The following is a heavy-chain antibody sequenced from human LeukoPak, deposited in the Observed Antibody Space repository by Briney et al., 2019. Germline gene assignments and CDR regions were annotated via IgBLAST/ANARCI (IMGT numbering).Heavy chain of an antibody. CDR2: ISSNGGST. Sequence: GGSLRLSCAASGFTFSSYAMHWVRQAPGKGLEYVSAISSNGGSTYYANSVKGRFTISRDNSKNTLYLQMNSLRAEDTAVYYCAKGLHIVVVVAALYWGQGTLVTVSS. J-gene: IGHJ4*02. CDR3: AKGLHIVVVVAALY. D-gene: IGHD2-15*01. V-gene: IGHV3-64*01. CDR1: GFTFSSYA.